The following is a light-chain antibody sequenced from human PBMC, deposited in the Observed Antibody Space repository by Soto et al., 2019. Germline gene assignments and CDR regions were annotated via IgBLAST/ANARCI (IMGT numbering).Light chain of an antibody. CDR3: AAWDDSLSAWV. V-gene: IGLV2-11*01. CDR1: SSDVGHYNF. CDR2: DVT. Sequence: QSVLTQPHSVSGSPGQSVTISCSGTSSDVGHYNFVSWYQHHPGKAPKLLIYDVTTRPSGVPDRFSGSKSGNTASLTISGLQAEDEADFYCAAWDDSLSAWVFGGGTKLTVL. J-gene: IGLJ3*02.